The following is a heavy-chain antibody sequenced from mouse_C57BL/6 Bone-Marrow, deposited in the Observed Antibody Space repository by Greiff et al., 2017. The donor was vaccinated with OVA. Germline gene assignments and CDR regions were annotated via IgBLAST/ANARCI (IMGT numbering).Heavy chain of an antibody. D-gene: IGHD1-1*01. CDR2: ISSGGDYI. J-gene: IGHJ4*01. V-gene: IGHV5-9-1*02. Sequence: EVQLVESGAGLVKPGGSLKLSCAASGFTFSSYAMSWVRQTPEKRLEWVAYISSGGDYIYYADTVKGRFTISRDNARNTLYLQMSSLKSEDTAMYYCTRKDYGSTYAMDYWGQGTSVTVSS. CDR1: GFTFSSYA. CDR3: TRKDYGSTYAMDY.